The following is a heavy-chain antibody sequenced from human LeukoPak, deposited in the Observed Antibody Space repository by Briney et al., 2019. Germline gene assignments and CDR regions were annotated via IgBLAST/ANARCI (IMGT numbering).Heavy chain of an antibody. J-gene: IGHJ4*02. CDR3: GRAPPYNSVWYGPDDF. CDR2: INNNGGST. Sequence: GSLRLSCAASGFTFSNYAMHWVRQAPGKGLEYVAAINNNGGSTYYANSVRDRFTISRDNSENTLYLQMGGLRAEDMAVYYCGRAPPYNSVWYGPDDFLGQGTLVTVSS. V-gene: IGHV3-64*01. CDR1: GFTFSNYA. D-gene: IGHD6-19*01.